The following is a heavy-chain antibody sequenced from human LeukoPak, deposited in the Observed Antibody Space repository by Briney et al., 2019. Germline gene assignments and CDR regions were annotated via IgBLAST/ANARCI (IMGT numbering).Heavy chain of an antibody. J-gene: IGHJ4*02. CDR2: IIPIFGTA. CDR3: ARLYYDILTGYYSYFDY. Sequence: SVKVSCKASGGTFSSYAISWVRQAPGQGLEWMGEIIPIFGTANYAQKFQGRVTITADESTSTAYMELSSLRSEDTAVYYCARLYYDILTGYYSYFDYWGQGTLVTVSS. D-gene: IGHD3-9*01. V-gene: IGHV1-69*13. CDR1: GGTFSSYA.